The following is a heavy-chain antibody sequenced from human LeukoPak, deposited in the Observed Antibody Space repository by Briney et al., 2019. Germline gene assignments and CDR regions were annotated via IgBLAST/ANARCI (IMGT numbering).Heavy chain of an antibody. J-gene: IGHJ3*02. CDR2: IRSDGSNK. CDR1: GFTFSSYA. CDR3: ARESVVAFDI. V-gene: IGHV3-30*02. Sequence: GGSLRLSCAASGFTFSSYAMHWVRQAPGKGLEWVAFIRSDGSNKSYADSVKGRFTISRDNSKNTLYLQMNSLRAEDTAVYYCARESVVAFDIWGQGTMVTVSS.